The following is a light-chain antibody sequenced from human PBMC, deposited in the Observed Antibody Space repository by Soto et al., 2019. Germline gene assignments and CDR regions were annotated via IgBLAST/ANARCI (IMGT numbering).Light chain of an antibody. V-gene: IGKV3-11*01. Sequence: EIVLTQSPATLSLSPGERATLSCRASQSVVSYLAWYQQRPGQAPSLLIYYTSNRATGIPARFSGSGSGTAFTLTISSLEPEDFAVYYCQQRYSWPPITFGQGTRLEIK. CDR1: QSVVSY. CDR3: QQRYSWPPIT. CDR2: YTS. J-gene: IGKJ5*01.